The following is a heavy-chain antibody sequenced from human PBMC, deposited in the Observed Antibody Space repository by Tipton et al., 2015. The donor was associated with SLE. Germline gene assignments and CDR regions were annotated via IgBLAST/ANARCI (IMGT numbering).Heavy chain of an antibody. V-gene: IGHV3-66*02. CDR3: ARADDCTSFDF. J-gene: IGHJ4*02. D-gene: IGHD2-21*02. Sequence: SLRLSCEVSGLTVSSNSMSWVRQTPGKGLEWVSVIYRGGQTAYADSVKGRFTISRDNSKNTVYLQIKSLRIDDTGVYFCARADDCTSFDFWGQGTQVSVSS. CDR1: GLTVSSNS. CDR2: IYRGGQT.